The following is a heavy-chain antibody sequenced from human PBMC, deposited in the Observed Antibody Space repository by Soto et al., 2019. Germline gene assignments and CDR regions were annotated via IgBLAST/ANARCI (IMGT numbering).Heavy chain of an antibody. Sequence: LRLSCAASGFTFYDYAMHWVRQAPGNGLEWVSGISWNSGSIGYADSVKGRFTISRDNAKNSLYLQMNSLRAEDTALYYCAKDISAYDSSGYSYWGQGTLVTVSS. J-gene: IGHJ4*02. D-gene: IGHD3-22*01. CDR1: GFTFYDYA. CDR2: ISWNSGSI. V-gene: IGHV3-9*01. CDR3: AKDISAYDSSGYSY.